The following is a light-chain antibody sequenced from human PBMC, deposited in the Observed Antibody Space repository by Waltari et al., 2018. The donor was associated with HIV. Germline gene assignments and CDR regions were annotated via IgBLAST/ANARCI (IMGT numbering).Light chain of an antibody. J-gene: IGKJ4*01. CDR1: QSILYRSRNKNY. Sequence: DIVMTQSPDSLAVSLGERATINCKSSQSILYRSRNKNYSAWYQQKPGQPPKLLIYWASTRESGVPDRFSGSGSGTDFTLTISSLQAEDVAVYYCQQYYSTPLTFGGGTKVEIK. V-gene: IGKV4-1*01. CDR2: WAS. CDR3: QQYYSTPLT.